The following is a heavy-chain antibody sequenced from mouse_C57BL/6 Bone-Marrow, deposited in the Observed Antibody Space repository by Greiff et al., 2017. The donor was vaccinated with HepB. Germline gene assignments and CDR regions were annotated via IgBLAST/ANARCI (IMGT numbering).Heavy chain of an antibody. J-gene: IGHJ2*01. CDR1: GYTFTSYW. CDR2: IYPGNSDT. D-gene: IGHD4-1*01. CDR3: TRLLTGPVYYFDY. V-gene: IGHV1-5*01. Sequence: EVQLQQSGTVLARPGASVKMSCKTSGYTFTSYWMHWVKQRPGQGLEWIGAIYPGNSDTSYNQKFKGKAKLTAVTSASTAYMELSSLTKEDSAVYYCTRLLTGPVYYFDYWGQGTTLTVSS.